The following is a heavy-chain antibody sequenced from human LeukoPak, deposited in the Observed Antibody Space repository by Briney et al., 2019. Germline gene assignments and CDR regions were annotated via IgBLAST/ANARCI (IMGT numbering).Heavy chain of an antibody. J-gene: IGHJ6*02. D-gene: IGHD3-10*01. CDR3: AREESPMSSGSYYYGMDV. CDR2: ISSSSSYI. Sequence: GGSLRLSCAASGFPFSDHEMNWVRQAPGKGLEWVSSISSSSSYIYYADSVKGRFTISRDNAKNSLYLQMNSLRAEDTAVYYCAREESPMSSGSYYYGMDVWGQGTTVTVSS. CDR1: GFPFSDHE. V-gene: IGHV3-21*01.